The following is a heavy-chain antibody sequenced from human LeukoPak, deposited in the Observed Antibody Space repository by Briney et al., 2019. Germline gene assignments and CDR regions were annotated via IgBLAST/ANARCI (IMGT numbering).Heavy chain of an antibody. J-gene: IGHJ4*02. D-gene: IGHD2-2*01. CDR1: GYSISSGYY. CDR2: IYHSGST. Sequence: SETLSLTCAVSGYSISSGYYWGWIRQPPGKGLEWIGSIYHSGSTYYNPSLKSRVTISVDTSKNQFSLKLSSVTAADTAVYYCARVWCSSTGCCYFDYWGQGTLVTVSS. CDR3: ARVWCSSTGCCYFDY. V-gene: IGHV4-38-2*01.